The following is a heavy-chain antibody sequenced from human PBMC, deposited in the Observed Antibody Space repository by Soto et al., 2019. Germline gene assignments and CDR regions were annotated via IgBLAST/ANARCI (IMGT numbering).Heavy chain of an antibody. D-gene: IGHD3-10*01. J-gene: IGHJ3*02. Sequence: GGSLRLSCAASGFTLSSYGMHWVRQAPGKGLEWVAVIWYDGSNKYYADSVKGRFTISRDNSKNTLYLQMNSLRAEDTAVYYCARDGVRADTMVRGVKDAFDIWGQGTMVTVSS. CDR2: IWYDGSNK. CDR3: ARDGVRADTMVRGVKDAFDI. V-gene: IGHV3-33*01. CDR1: GFTLSSYG.